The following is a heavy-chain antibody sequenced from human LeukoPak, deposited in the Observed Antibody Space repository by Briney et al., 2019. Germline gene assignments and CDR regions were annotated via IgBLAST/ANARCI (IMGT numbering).Heavy chain of an antibody. V-gene: IGHV4-34*01. D-gene: IGHD3-22*01. Sequence: SETLSLTCAVYGGSFSSYYWSWIRQPPGKGLEWIGEINHSGSTNYNPSLRSRVTISVDTSKNQFFLKLSSVTAADTAVYYCARGNLYYYDSSGYYFKFDYWGQGTLVTVSS. CDR2: INHSGST. CDR3: ARGNLYYYDSSGYYFKFDY. J-gene: IGHJ4*02. CDR1: GGSFSSYY.